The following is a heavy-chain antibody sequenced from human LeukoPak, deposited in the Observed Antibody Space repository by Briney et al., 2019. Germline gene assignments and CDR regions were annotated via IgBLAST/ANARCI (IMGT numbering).Heavy chain of an antibody. D-gene: IGHD3-22*01. V-gene: IGHV3-23*01. J-gene: IGHJ4*02. CDR3: AKLQYYYDSSQPY. CDR1: GFTFSSYG. CDR2: ISGSGGST. Sequence: GGSLRLSRAASGFTFSSYGMSWVRQAPGKGLEWVSAISGSGGSTYYADSVKGRFTISRDNSKNTLYLQMNSLRAEDTAVYYCAKLQYYYDSSQPYWGQGTLVTVSS.